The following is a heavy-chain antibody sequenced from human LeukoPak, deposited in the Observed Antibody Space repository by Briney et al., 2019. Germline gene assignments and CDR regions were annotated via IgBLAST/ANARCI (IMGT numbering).Heavy chain of an antibody. D-gene: IGHD4-17*01. J-gene: IGHJ3*02. V-gene: IGHV3-30*02. CDR3: ARGRGDYGDAFDI. CDR1: GFTFSSYG. Sequence: PGGSLRLSCAASGFTFSSYGMHWVRQAPGKGLEWVAFIRYDGSNKYYADSVKGRFTISRDNSKNTLYLQMNSLRAEDTAVYYCARGRGDYGDAFDIWGQGTMVTVSS. CDR2: IRYDGSNK.